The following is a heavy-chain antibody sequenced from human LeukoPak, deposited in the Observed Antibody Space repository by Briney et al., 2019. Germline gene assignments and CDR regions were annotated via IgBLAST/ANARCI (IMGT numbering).Heavy chain of an antibody. J-gene: IGHJ4*02. CDR2: IKEDGSEE. V-gene: IGHV3-7*01. CDR1: GFGFSYYR. D-gene: IGHD5-12*01. CDR3: ATGQIGYDW. Sequence: GGSLRLSCAASGFGFSYYRMTWVRQAPGRGLECVANIKEDGSEEYYVDSVKGRFTISRDNSKNSLYLQMNSLRGEDTAVYYCATGQIGYDWWGQGTLVTVSS.